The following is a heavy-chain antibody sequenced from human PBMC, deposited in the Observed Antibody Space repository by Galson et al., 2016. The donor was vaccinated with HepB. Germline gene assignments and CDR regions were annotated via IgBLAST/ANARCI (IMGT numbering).Heavy chain of an antibody. CDR3: ARDVQYRFDS. CDR1: GYTFTTSG. J-gene: IGHJ4*02. CDR2: ISTYSGNT. Sequence: SVKVSCKASGYTFTTSGISWVRQAPGQGLEWMGWISTYSGNTKYAQKFQGGLTLTTDSSTTTAYMELRSLRFADTALYYFARDVQYRFDSWGQGTLVTVSS. D-gene: IGHD2/OR15-2a*01. V-gene: IGHV1-18*01.